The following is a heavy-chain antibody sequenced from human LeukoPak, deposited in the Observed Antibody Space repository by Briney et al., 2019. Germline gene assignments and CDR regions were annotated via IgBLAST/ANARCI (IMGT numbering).Heavy chain of an antibody. CDR2: MNPNSGNT. J-gene: IGHJ6*02. D-gene: IGHD5-18*01. CDR1: GYTFTGYY. CDR3: ASAPGYSYGYHSYYGMDV. V-gene: IGHV1-8*02. Sequence: ASVKVSCKASGYTFTGYYMHWVRQAPGQGLEWMGWMNPNSGNTGYAQKFQGRVTMTRNTSISTAYMELSSLRSEDTAVYYCASAPGYSYGYHSYYGMDVWGQGTTVTVSS.